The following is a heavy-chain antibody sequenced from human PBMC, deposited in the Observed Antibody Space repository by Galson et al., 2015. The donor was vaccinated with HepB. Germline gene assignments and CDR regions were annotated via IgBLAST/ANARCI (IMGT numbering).Heavy chain of an antibody. CDR2: IIPIFGTA. Sequence: SVKVSCKASGGTFSSYAISWVRQAPGQGLEWMGGIIPIFGTANYAQKFQGRVTITADESTSTAYMELSSLRSGDTAVYYCAREGFGGIAAAGEDYWGQGTLVTVSS. CDR1: GGTFSSYA. V-gene: IGHV1-69*13. D-gene: IGHD6-13*01. J-gene: IGHJ4*02. CDR3: AREGFGGIAAAGEDY.